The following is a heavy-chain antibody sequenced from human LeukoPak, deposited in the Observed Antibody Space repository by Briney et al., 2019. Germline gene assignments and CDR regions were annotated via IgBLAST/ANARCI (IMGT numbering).Heavy chain of an antibody. CDR1: GYSISSGYY. CDR3: ARDAEGYDFWSGRRYYYYMDV. Sequence: SETLSLTCAVSGYSISSGYYWGWIRQPPGKGQEWIGRIYHSGSTYYNPSLKSRVTISVDTSKNQFSLKLSSVTAADTAVYYCARDAEGYDFWSGRRYYYYMDVWGKGTTVTVSS. V-gene: IGHV4-38-2*02. D-gene: IGHD3-3*01. J-gene: IGHJ6*03. CDR2: IYHSGST.